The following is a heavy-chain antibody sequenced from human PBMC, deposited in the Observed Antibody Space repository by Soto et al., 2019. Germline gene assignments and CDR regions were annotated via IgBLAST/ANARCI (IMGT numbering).Heavy chain of an antibody. J-gene: IGHJ3*02. V-gene: IGHV1-46*03. Sequence: ASVKVSCKASGGTFSSYAISWVRQAPGQGLEWMGIINPSGGSTNYAQKFQGRVTMTRDTSTSTVYMELSSLRSEDTAVYYCARDTDYYGSGSSAFDIWGQGTMVTVSS. CDR3: ARDTDYYGSGSSAFDI. CDR1: GGTFSSYA. D-gene: IGHD3-10*01. CDR2: INPSGGST.